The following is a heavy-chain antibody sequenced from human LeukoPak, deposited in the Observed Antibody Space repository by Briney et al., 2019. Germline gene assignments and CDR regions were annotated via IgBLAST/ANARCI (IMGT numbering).Heavy chain of an antibody. CDR1: GYSIRSNYY. J-gene: IGHJ4*02. CDR3: ARNVSYSFDY. V-gene: IGHV4-38-2*01. CDR2: IYHSGST. D-gene: IGHD1-1*01. Sequence: PSETLSLTCDVSGYSIRSNYYWGWIRQPPGKGLEWIGSIYHSGSTYYNPSLKSRVTISVDTSKNQFSLKLGSVTAADTAVYYRARNVSYSFDYWGQGTLVTVSS.